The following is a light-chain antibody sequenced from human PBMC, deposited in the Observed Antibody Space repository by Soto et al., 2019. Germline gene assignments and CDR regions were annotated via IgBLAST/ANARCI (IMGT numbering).Light chain of an antibody. CDR3: QSYENSRTGFYV. V-gene: IGLV1-40*01. Sequence: QSVLTQPPSVSGAPGQRVTISWSGSCSDIGAGFDVHWYQHLPGTAPKLLIYGNTNRPSGVPGRFSGSKSGTSASLVISGLQAEDEADYYCQSYENSRTGFYVFGTGTKLTVL. CDR2: GNT. J-gene: IGLJ1*01. CDR1: CSDIGAGFD.